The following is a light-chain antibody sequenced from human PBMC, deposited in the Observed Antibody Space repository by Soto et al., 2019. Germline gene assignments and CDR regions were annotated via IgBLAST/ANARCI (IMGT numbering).Light chain of an antibody. CDR2: GAS. J-gene: IGKJ1*01. CDR3: HQYNNWPQT. CDR1: QSFSNN. Sequence: EIVMTQSPATLSVSPGERATLSCRASQSFSNNLAWYQQKPGQAPRLLIYGASTRAPGIPARFSGSGSGTEFTLTISSLQSEDFAVYYCHQYNNWPQTFGQGTKVEIK. V-gene: IGKV3-15*01.